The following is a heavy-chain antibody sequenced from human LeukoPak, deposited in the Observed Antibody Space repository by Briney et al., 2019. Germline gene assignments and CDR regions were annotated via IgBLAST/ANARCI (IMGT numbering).Heavy chain of an antibody. V-gene: IGHV4-39*07. CDR2: IYHSGST. Sequence: SETLSLTCTVSGGSISSGDYYWGWIRQPPGKGLEWIGSIYHSGSTYYNPSLKSRVTISVDTSKNQFSLKLSSVTAADTAVYYCARAYYYDSSGYPQGAFDIWGQGTMVTVSS. D-gene: IGHD3-22*01. J-gene: IGHJ3*02. CDR3: ARAYYYDSSGYPQGAFDI. CDR1: GGSISSGDYY.